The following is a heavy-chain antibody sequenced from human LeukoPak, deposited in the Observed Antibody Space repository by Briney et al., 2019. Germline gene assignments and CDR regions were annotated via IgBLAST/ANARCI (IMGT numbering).Heavy chain of an antibody. CDR1: GGSISSGGYY. Sequence: PSETLSLTCTVSGGSISSGGYYWSWIRQHPGKGLEWIGYIYYSGSTYYNPSLKSQVTISVDTSKNQFSLKLSSVTAADTAVYYCARAESLYYDFWSGYYRRAYYYYYMDVWGKGTTVTVSS. J-gene: IGHJ6*03. D-gene: IGHD3-3*01. CDR3: ARAESLYYDFWSGYYRRAYYYYYMDV. V-gene: IGHV4-31*01. CDR2: IYYSGST.